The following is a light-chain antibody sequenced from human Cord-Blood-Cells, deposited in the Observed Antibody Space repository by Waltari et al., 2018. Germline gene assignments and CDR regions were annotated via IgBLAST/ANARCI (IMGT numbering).Light chain of an antibody. CDR1: QTVSSY. V-gene: IGKV3-11*01. CDR2: DAD. CDR3: QQRSNWPRT. J-gene: IGKJ2*01. Sequence: EIVLTQSPATLSLSPGERDTLSCRASQTVSSYLAWYQQNPGQAPRLLIYDADNTATGIPARFSGSWSGTDFTLTISSLEPEDFAVYYCQQRSNWPRTCGQGTKLEIK.